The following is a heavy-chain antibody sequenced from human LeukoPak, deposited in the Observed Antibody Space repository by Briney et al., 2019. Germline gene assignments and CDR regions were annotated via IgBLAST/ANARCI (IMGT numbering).Heavy chain of an antibody. J-gene: IGHJ4*02. CDR3: ARGDEGDTTVLRGGYFDY. V-gene: IGHV3-11*04. CDR2: ITSSGTTT. CDR1: GFTFSDYF. Sequence: GGSLRLSCAACGFTFSDYFMTWIRQAPGKGLEYISFITSSGTTTYYADSLKGRFTISRDNAKNSLYLQMDSLRAEDTAVYYCARGDEGDTTVLRGGYFDYWGQGTLVTVSS. D-gene: IGHD4-17*01.